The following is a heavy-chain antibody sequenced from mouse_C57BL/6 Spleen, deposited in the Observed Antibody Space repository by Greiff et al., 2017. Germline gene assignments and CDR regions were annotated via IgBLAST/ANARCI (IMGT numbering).Heavy chain of an antibody. Sequence: EVKLQESGGGLVKPGGSLKLSCAASGFTFSDYGMHWVRQAPEKGLEWVAYISSGSSTIYYADTVKGRFTISRDNAKNTLFLQMTSLRSEDTAMYYCARWGRDWYFDVWGTGTTVTVSS. V-gene: IGHV5-17*01. CDR2: ISSGSSTI. J-gene: IGHJ1*03. CDR3: ARWGRDWYFDV. CDR1: GFTFSDYG.